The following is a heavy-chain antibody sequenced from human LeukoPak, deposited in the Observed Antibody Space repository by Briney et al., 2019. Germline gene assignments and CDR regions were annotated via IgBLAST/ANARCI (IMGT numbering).Heavy chain of an antibody. CDR3: ARDYGGYEFDY. J-gene: IGHJ4*02. V-gene: IGHV1-2*02. Sequence: ASVKVSCKASGHTFSGYYMHWVRQAPGQGLEWMGWINPDSGGTNYAQKSQGRVTLTRDTSITTAYMDLSRLRSDDTAVYYCARDYGGYEFDYWGQGTLVTVSS. D-gene: IGHD5-12*01. CDR2: INPDSGGT. CDR1: GHTFSGYY.